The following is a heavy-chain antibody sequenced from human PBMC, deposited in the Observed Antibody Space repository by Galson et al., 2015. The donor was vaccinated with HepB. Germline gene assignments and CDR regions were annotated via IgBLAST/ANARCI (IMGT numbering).Heavy chain of an antibody. CDR3: AHGNGGRAYFYSYMDV. Sequence: PALVKPTQTLTLTCTFSGFLLSSSGVAVGWIRQPPGKALEWLALVYWDDDKRFSPSLKSRLTITKDSSKNQVVLTMTNMDPVDTATYYCAHGNGGRAYFYSYMDVWGKGITVTVSS. J-gene: IGHJ6*03. CDR1: GFLLSSSGVA. D-gene: IGHD2-15*01. V-gene: IGHV2-5*02. CDR2: VYWDDDK.